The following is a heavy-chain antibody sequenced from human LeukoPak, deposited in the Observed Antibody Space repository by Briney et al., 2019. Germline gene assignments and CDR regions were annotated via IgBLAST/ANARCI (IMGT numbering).Heavy chain of an antibody. CDR1: GFIFRNFG. CDR2: IWYDGSNK. V-gene: IGHV3-33*01. Sequence: GGSLRLSCAASGFIFRNFGMHWVRQAPGKGLEWVAVIWYDGSNKYYADSVKGRFTTCRDNSKNMLFLQMNSLRAEDTAVYYCARDRSGLHYFDYWGQGTLVTVSS. J-gene: IGHJ4*02. D-gene: IGHD5-12*01. CDR3: ARDRSGLHYFDY.